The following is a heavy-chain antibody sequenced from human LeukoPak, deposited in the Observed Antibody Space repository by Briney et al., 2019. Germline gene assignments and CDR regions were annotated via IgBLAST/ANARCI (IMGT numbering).Heavy chain of an antibody. CDR2: IYTSGST. Sequence: SETLSLTCTVSGGSISSGTYYWSWIRQPAGKGLEWIGHIYTSGSTNYNPSLKSRVTISVDTSKNQFSLKLTSVTAADTAVYYCARLLRGYSYGQDYWGQGTLVTVSS. V-gene: IGHV4-61*09. J-gene: IGHJ4*02. CDR3: ARLLRGYSYGQDY. D-gene: IGHD5-18*01. CDR1: GGSISSGTYY.